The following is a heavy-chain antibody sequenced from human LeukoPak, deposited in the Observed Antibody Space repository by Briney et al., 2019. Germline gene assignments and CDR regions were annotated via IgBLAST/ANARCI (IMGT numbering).Heavy chain of an antibody. J-gene: IGHJ5*02. Sequence: ASVKVSCKASGYTFTGYYMHWVRQAPGQGLEWMGWINPNSGGTNYAQKFQGRVTMTRDTSISTAYMELSWLRSDDTAVYYCARDGCSRCWFDPWGQGTLVTVSS. V-gene: IGHV1-2*02. CDR3: ARDGCSRCWFDP. CDR1: GYTFTGYY. D-gene: IGHD2-2*01. CDR2: INPNSGGT.